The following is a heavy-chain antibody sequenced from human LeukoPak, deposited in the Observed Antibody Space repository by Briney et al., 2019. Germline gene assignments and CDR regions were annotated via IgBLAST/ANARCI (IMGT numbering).Heavy chain of an antibody. J-gene: IGHJ5*02. V-gene: IGHV1-18*01. CDR3: ARVGHPNPTYYDFWSGYLSNNNWFDP. Sequence: ASVKVSCKASGYTFTSYGISWVRQAPGQGLEWMGWISAYNGNTNYAQKLQGRVTMATDTSTSTAYMELRSLRSDDTAVYYCARVGHPNPTYYDFWSGYLSNNNWFDPWGQGTLVTVSS. D-gene: IGHD3-3*01. CDR1: GYTFTSYG. CDR2: ISAYNGNT.